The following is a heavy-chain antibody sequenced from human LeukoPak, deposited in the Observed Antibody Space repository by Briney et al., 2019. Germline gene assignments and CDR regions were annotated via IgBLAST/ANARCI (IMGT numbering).Heavy chain of an antibody. J-gene: IGHJ4*02. CDR2: IHYNGNT. CDR1: GSMYNYY. Sequence: SETLSLTCTVSGSMYNYYWSWIRQPPGEGLEWIGYIHYNGNTNYNPSLKSRVTMSLDTSENQVSLELNSVTAADTAVYYCARHISSGGTYAHFDYRGQGTLVTVSS. CDR3: ARHISSGGTYAHFDY. D-gene: IGHD1-26*01. V-gene: IGHV4-59*08.